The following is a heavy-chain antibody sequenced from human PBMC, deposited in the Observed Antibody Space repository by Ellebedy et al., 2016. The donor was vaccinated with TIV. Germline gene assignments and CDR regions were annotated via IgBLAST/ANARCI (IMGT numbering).Heavy chain of an antibody. CDR2: IYHSGST. J-gene: IGHJ4*02. CDR1: GGSISSYY. D-gene: IGHD3-22*01. CDR3: ARSYYYDSAVYYYDFEY. V-gene: IGHV4-59*01. Sequence: MPSETLSLTCTVSGGSISSYYWSWIRQPPGKGLAWIGYIYHSGSTNYNPSLKSRVTMSVATSKNQFSLKLTSVTAADTAVYYCARSYYYDSAVYYYDFEYWGQGTLVTVSS.